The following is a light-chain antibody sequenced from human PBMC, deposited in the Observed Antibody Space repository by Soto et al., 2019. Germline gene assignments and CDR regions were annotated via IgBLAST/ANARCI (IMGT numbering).Light chain of an antibody. J-gene: IGLJ2*01. CDR1: SSDVGSYNP. Sequence: QSALTQPASESGSTGQSITISCTGTSSDVGSYNPVSWYQQHPGKAPKLLIYEGSDRPSGVSNRFSGSKSGNTASLTISGLQAEDEADYYCCSYAGSSILLVVFGGGTKLTVL. CDR2: EGS. CDR3: CSYAGSSILLVV. V-gene: IGLV2-23*01.